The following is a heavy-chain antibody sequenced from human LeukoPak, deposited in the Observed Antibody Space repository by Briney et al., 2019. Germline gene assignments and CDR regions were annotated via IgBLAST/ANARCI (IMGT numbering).Heavy chain of an antibody. V-gene: IGHV3-23*01. J-gene: IGHJ4*02. CDR2: ISGAGDNA. CDR3: AKDFRGSGYFFDY. D-gene: IGHD2-15*01. Sequence: QPGGSLRLSCAASGRTFSSYAVSWVRQAPGKGLEWVSAISGAGDNAFYADSVKGGFTISRDNSKNTLYLQMNSLRAEDTAVYYCAKDFRGSGYFFDYWGQGTVVSV. CDR1: GRTFSSYA.